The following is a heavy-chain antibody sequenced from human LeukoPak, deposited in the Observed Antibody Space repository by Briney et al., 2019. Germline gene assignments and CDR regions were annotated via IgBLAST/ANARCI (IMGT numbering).Heavy chain of an antibody. CDR3: AKGGWLSGRGYDS. V-gene: IGHV3-23*01. J-gene: IGHJ5*02. D-gene: IGHD5-24*01. CDR2: ISAHGGST. Sequence: GGSLRLSCAASGFTFRTYAMSWVRQAPGKGLEWVSTISAHGGSTYYADSVKGRFTISRDNSNNTVYLQMNSLRAEDTAVVCCAKGGWLSGRGYDSWGLGTLVTVSS. CDR1: GFTFRTYA.